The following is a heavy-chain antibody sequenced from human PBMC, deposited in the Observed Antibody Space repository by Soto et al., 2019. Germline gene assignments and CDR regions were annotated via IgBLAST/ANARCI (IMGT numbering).Heavy chain of an antibody. CDR1: GGTFSSYA. CDR3: ARAYYYDSSGYYYWFDP. D-gene: IGHD3-22*01. J-gene: IGHJ5*02. V-gene: IGHV1-69*13. CDR2: IIPIFGTA. Sequence: RASVKVSCKASGGTFSSYAISWVRQAPGQGLEWMGGIIPIFGTANYAQKFQGRVTITADESTSTAYMELSSLRSEDTAVYYCARAYYYDSSGYYYWFDPWGQGTLVTVSS.